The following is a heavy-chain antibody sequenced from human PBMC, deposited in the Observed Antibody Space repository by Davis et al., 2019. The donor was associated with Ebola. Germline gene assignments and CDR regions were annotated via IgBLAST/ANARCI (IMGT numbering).Heavy chain of an antibody. CDR1: GFTFSSYG. Sequence: GGSLRLSCAASGFTFSSYGMHRVRQAPGKGLEWVAVIWYDGSNKYYADSVKGRFTISRDNSKNTLYRQMNSLRAEDTAVYYCARFLITMVRGVTRDYYYYYGMDVWGKGTTVTVSS. D-gene: IGHD3-10*01. CDR2: IWYDGSNK. V-gene: IGHV3-33*01. CDR3: ARFLITMVRGVTRDYYYYYGMDV. J-gene: IGHJ6*04.